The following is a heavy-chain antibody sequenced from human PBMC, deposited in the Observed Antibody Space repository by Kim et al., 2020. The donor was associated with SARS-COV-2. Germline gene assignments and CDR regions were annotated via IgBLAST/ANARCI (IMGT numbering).Heavy chain of an antibody. Sequence: SETLSLTCTVSGGSISSSSYYWGWIRQPPGKGLEWIGSIYYSGSTYYNPSLKSRVTISVDTSKNQFSLKLSSVTAADTAVYYCARREWFGESIFDYWGQGTLVTVSS. V-gene: IGHV4-39*01. CDR1: GGSISSSSYY. J-gene: IGHJ4*02. CDR2: IYYSGST. D-gene: IGHD3-10*01. CDR3: ARREWFGESIFDY.